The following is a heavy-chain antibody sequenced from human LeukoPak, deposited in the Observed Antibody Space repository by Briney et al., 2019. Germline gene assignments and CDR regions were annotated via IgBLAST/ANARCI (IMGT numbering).Heavy chain of an antibody. V-gene: IGHV1-2*02. D-gene: IGHD5-18*01. J-gene: IGHJ4*02. CDR2: INPNSGGT. CDR3: ARDGYSYGRPADY. Sequence: VASVKVSCKSSGYTFTGYYMQWVRQAPGQGMERMGWINPNSGGTNYAQKFQGRVTMTRDTAISTAYMELSRLRSDDTAVYYCARDGYSYGRPADYWGQGTLVTVSS. CDR1: GYTFTGYY.